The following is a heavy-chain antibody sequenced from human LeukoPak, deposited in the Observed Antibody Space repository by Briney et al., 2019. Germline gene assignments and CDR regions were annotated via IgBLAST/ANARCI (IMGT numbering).Heavy chain of an antibody. CDR2: ISAYNGNT. J-gene: IGHJ4*02. CDR3: ARGTYYYDSSGYYSPLSLDY. Sequence: ASVKVSCKASGYTFTSYGISWVRQAPGQGLEWMGWISAYNGNTNYAPKLQGRVTMTTDTSTSTAYMELRSLRSDDTAVYYCARGTYYYDSSGYYSPLSLDYWGQGTLVTVSS. CDR1: GYTFTSYG. V-gene: IGHV1-18*01. D-gene: IGHD3-22*01.